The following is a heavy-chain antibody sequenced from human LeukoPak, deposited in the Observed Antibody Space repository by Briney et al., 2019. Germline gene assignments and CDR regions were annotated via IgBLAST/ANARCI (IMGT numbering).Heavy chain of an antibody. J-gene: IGHJ4*02. CDR3: ATPFRHPSRWYFDY. CDR1: GCTLTELS. CDR2: SDPEDGET. Sequence: ASVKVSYKVSGCTLTELSMHGVRQARGKGVEWVGCSDPEDGETIYSHKFQGRVTMTEDTSKDTAYMEMNSLRSEDTAVYYCATPFRHPSRWYFDYWGQGTLVTVSS. V-gene: IGHV1-24*01. D-gene: IGHD2/OR15-2a*01.